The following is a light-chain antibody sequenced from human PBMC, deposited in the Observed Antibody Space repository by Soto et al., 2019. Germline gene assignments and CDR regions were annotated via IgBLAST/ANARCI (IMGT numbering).Light chain of an antibody. CDR3: LAWDTSLRAWV. V-gene: IGLV1-51*02. CDR1: SSDMGNCA. J-gene: IGLJ3*02. Sequence: QSVLTRPPSVSAAPGQKVTISCSGSSSDMGNCAVSWYQQLPGTAPKLLIYENNKRPSGIPDRFSGSKSGTSATLGITGLWPEDSADYYCLAWDTSLRAWVFGGGTQLTVL. CDR2: ENN.